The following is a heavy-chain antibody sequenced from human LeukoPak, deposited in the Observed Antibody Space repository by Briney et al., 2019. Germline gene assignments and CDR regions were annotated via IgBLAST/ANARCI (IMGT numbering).Heavy chain of an antibody. D-gene: IGHD2-15*01. J-gene: IGHJ5*02. CDR1: GGSISSSIYY. V-gene: IGHV4-39*07. CDR2: IYHSGST. CDR3: ARVTQVVLSALGNWFDP. Sequence: SETLSLTCTVSGGSISSSIYYWGWIRQSPGKGLEWIGSIYHSGSTNYNPSLKSRVTISVDKSKNQFSLKLSSVTAADTAVYYCARVTQVVLSALGNWFDPWGQGTLVTVSS.